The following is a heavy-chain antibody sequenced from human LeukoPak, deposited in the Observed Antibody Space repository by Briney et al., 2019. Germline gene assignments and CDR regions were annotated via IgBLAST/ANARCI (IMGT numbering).Heavy chain of an antibody. D-gene: IGHD5-18*01. CDR1: GYSFTSYW. CDR3: ARHDNSYAYSYNFAY. CDR2: IDPSDSYT. Sequence: GESLTISCKGSGYSFTSYWISWVRQMPGKGLEWMGRIDPSDSYTNYSPSFQGHVIISADKSISTAYLQWSSLKASDTAMYYCARHDNSYAYSYNFAYWGQGSLVTVSS. V-gene: IGHV5-10-1*01. J-gene: IGHJ4*02.